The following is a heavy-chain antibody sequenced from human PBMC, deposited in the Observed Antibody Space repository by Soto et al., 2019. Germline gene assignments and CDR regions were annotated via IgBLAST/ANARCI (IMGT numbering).Heavy chain of an antibody. CDR2: ISRGGGTK. Sequence: QVQLVESGGGLVKPGGSLRLSCVASGFTLSDYYMSWIRQAPGKGLEWVSFISRGGGTKYYADSVKGRFTISRDNAKNSVYLQMNSLRAEDTAVYYCARKKMDFDLWSGYYTGYFDCWGQGTLVTVSS. CDR3: ARKKMDFDLWSGYYTGYFDC. V-gene: IGHV3-11*01. J-gene: IGHJ4*02. D-gene: IGHD3-3*01. CDR1: GFTLSDYY.